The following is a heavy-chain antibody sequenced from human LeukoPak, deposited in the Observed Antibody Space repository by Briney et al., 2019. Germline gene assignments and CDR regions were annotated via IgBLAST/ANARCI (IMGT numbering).Heavy chain of an antibody. J-gene: IGHJ4*02. CDR1: GFSFSRYD. Sequence: GGSLRLSCAASGFSFSRYDMHWVRQSTGKGLEWVSGIGTAGDTFYLGSVKGRFTISRENAKNSLYLQMSSLRVGDTAVYYCARSVPGGSGWMGSIEYWGQGTLVTVPS. CDR3: ARSVPGGSGWMGSIEY. CDR2: IGTAGDT. D-gene: IGHD6-19*01. V-gene: IGHV3-13*01.